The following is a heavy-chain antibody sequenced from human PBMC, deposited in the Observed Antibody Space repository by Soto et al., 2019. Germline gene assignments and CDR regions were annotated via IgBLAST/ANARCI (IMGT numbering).Heavy chain of an antibody. V-gene: IGHV1-69*02. CDR2: IIPILGIA. CDR3: ARVVSRQWFDP. CDR1: GGTFSSYT. J-gene: IGHJ5*02. Sequence: QVQLVQSGAEVKKPGSSVKVSCKASGGTFSSYTISWVRQAPGQGLEWMGRIIPILGIANYAQKFQGRVTITADKSTSTAYMEVSSLRSEDTAVYYCARVVSRQWFDPWGQGTLVTVSS. D-gene: IGHD2-15*01.